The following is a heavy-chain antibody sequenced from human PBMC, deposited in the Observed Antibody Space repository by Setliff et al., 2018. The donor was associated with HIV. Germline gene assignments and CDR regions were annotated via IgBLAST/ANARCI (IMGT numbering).Heavy chain of an antibody. CDR2: IHHSGTT. V-gene: IGHV4-34*01. Sequence: GSLRLSCVASGLSLSSYSMNWVRQPPGKGLEWIGEIHHSGTTTYNPSLKSRVTISIDTSKNQFSLKLSSVTAADTAVYYCAREWNRIWYFDYWGQGTLVTVSS. D-gene: IGHD1-1*01. CDR3: AREWNRIWYFDY. CDR1: GLSLSSYS. J-gene: IGHJ4*02.